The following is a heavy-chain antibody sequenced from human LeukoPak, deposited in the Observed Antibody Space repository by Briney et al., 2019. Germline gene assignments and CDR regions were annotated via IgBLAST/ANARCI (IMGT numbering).Heavy chain of an antibody. CDR3: ARSQGGKGPSTFDY. CDR2: IYYSGST. D-gene: IGHD4-23*01. V-gene: IGHV4-59*01. CDR1: GGSISSYY. Sequence: PSETLSLTCTVSGGSISSYYWSWIRQPPGKGLEWIGYIYYSGSTNYNPSLKSQVTISVDTSKNQFSLKLSSVTAADTAVYYCARSQGGKGPSTFDYWGQGTLVTVSS. J-gene: IGHJ4*02.